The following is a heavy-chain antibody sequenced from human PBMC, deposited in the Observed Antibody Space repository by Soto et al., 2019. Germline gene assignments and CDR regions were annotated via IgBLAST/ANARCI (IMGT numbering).Heavy chain of an antibody. CDR1: GFTLSSYW. Sequence: EVQLVESGGGLVQPGGSLRLSCVASGFTLSSYWMSWVRQAPGKGPEWVANIKGDGSEKYYADSVKGRFTISRDNAKNPLLLEMNSLRAEDTALYYCARCVGAVAGSNLGQGTLVTVSS. CDR3: ARCVGAVAGSN. CDR2: IKGDGSEK. D-gene: IGHD6-19*01. J-gene: IGHJ1*01. V-gene: IGHV3-7*05.